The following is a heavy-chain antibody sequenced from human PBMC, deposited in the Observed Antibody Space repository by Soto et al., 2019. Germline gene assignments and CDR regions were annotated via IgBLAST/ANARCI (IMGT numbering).Heavy chain of an antibody. V-gene: IGHV1-46*01. D-gene: IGHD2-8*01. CDR1: GYTFTSYY. CDR3: ARLNGPEAYYYYYYGMDV. J-gene: IGHJ6*02. CDR2: INPSGGST. Sequence: ASVKVSCKASGYTFTSYYMHWVRQAPGQGLEWMGIINPSGGSTSYAQKFQGRVTMTRDTSTSTVYMELSSLRSEDTAVYYCARLNGPEAYYYYYYGMDVWGQGTTVTVS.